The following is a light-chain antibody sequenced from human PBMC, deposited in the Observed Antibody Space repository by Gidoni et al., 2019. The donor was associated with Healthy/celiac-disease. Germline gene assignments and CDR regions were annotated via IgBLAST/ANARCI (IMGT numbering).Light chain of an antibody. CDR2: WAS. CDR3: QQYYSTPYT. J-gene: IGKJ2*01. CDR1: QSVLYSSNNKNY. V-gene: IGKV4-1*01. Sequence: DIVMPQSPDSLAVSLGERATINCKSSQSVLYSSNNKNYLAWYQQKPGQPPKRLIYWASTRESGVPDRFSGSGSGTDVTLTISSLQAEDVAVYYCQQYYSTPYTFGQGTKLEIK.